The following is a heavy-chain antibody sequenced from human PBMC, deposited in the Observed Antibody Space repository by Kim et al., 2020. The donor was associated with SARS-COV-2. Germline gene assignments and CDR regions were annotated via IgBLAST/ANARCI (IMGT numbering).Heavy chain of an antibody. Sequence: SETLSLTCTVSGGSISSYYWSWIRQPPGKGLEWIGYIYYSGSTNYNPSLKSRVTISVDTSKNQFSLKLSSVTAADTAVYYCARVGEDIVVVPAAHAFDIWGQGTMVTVSS. V-gene: IGHV4-59*13. J-gene: IGHJ3*02. CDR1: GGSISSYY. D-gene: IGHD2-2*01. CDR2: IYYSGST. CDR3: ARVGEDIVVVPAAHAFDI.